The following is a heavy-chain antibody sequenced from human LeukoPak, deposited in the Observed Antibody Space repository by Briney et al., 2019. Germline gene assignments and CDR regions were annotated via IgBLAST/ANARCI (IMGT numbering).Heavy chain of an antibody. V-gene: IGHV1-2*02. CDR1: GYTFTGYY. J-gene: IGHJ4*02. Sequence: GASVKVSCKASGYTFTGYYIHWVRQAPRQGLEWLGWINPHTGDTYHAQKFQGRVTMTSDASVNTAYMQLSRLKSDDTAIYYCARGEAPEDKWGQGTLVTVSS. CDR2: INPHTGDT. CDR3: ARGEAPEDK.